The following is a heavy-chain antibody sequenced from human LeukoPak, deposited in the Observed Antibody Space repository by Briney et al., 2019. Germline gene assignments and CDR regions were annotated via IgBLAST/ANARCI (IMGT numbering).Heavy chain of an antibody. CDR2: IYHSGST. CDR1: GYSISSGYY. Sequence: SETLSLTCAVSGYSISSGYYWGWIRQPPGKGLEWIGTIYHSGSTYYNPFLKRRGTISVDTSKNQFSLKLSSVTAADTAVYYCARRVLDCSSTSCYTGYAFDIWGQGTMVTVSS. D-gene: IGHD2-2*02. CDR3: ARRVLDCSSTSCYTGYAFDI. V-gene: IGHV4-38-2*01. J-gene: IGHJ3*02.